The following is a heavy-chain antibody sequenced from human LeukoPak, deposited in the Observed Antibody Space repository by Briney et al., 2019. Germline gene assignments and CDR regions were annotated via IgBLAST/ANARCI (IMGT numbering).Heavy chain of an antibody. Sequence: SETLSLTCTVSGGSISSYYWSWIRQPAGKGLEWIGRIYTSGSTNYNPSLKSRVTMSVDTSKNQFSLKLSSVTAVDTAVYYCARGSSSWFDWYFDLWGRGTLVTVSS. CDR3: ARGSSSWFDWYFDL. CDR2: IYTSGST. V-gene: IGHV4-4*07. CDR1: GGSISSYY. D-gene: IGHD6-13*01. J-gene: IGHJ2*01.